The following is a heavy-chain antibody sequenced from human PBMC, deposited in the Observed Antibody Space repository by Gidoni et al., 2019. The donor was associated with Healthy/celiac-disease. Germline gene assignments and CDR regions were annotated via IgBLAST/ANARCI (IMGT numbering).Heavy chain of an antibody. CDR2: ISGSGGST. CDR1: GFTFTSYA. V-gene: IGHV3-23*01. Sequence: EVQLLESGGGLVQPGGSLRLSCAASGFTFTSYAMSWVRQAPGKGLEWVSAISGSGGSTYDADSVKGRFTISRDNAKNTLYLQMNSLRAEDTAVYYCAKEGLLWFGELPTDDYWGQGTLVTVSS. J-gene: IGHJ4*02. D-gene: IGHD3-10*01. CDR3: AKEGLLWFGELPTDDY.